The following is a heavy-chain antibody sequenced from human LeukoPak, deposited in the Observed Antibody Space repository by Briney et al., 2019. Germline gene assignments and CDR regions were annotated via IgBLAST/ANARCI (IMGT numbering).Heavy chain of an antibody. Sequence: SETLSLTCSVSGVSITYSHYYWGWVRQPPGKGLEWIGGIYYCGSTYYNPSLKSRVTISVDTSRNEFSLRLSSVTAADTALYFCARQSGSYGGILDNWGQGILGTVSS. J-gene: IGHJ4*02. V-gene: IGHV4-39*01. CDR2: IYYCGST. CDR1: GVSITYSHYY. D-gene: IGHD1-26*01. CDR3: ARQSGSYGGILDN.